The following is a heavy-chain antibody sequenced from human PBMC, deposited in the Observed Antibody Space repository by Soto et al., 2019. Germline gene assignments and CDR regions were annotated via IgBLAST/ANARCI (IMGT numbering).Heavy chain of an antibody. D-gene: IGHD6-19*01. CDR1: GFTFSSYA. CDR3: AKDSSGWYDAFDI. J-gene: IGHJ3*02. Sequence: EVQLLESGGGLVQPGGSLRLSCAAYGFTFSSYAMSCVRQAPGKGLEWVSAISGSGGSTYYADSVKGRFTISRDNSKNTLYLQMNSLRAEDTAVYYCAKDSSGWYDAFDIWGQGTMVTVSS. CDR2: ISGSGGST. V-gene: IGHV3-23*01.